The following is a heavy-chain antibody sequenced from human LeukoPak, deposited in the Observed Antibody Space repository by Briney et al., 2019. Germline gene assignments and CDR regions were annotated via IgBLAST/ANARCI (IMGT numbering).Heavy chain of an antibody. CDR1: GFTFDDYT. D-gene: IGHD2-15*01. J-gene: IGHJ4*02. V-gene: IGHV3-43*01. CDR2: ISWEGGST. CDR3: AKDAMRGSGYLDY. Sequence: GGYLRLSCAASGFTFDDYTMHWVRQAPGKGLEWVSLISWEGGSTYYADSVKGRFTISRDNGKNSLYLQMNSLRTEDTALYYCAKDAMRGSGYLDYWGQGTLVTVSS.